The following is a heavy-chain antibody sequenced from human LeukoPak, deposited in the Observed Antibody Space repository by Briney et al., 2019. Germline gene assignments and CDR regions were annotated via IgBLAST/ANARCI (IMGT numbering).Heavy chain of an antibody. V-gene: IGHV3-33*01. CDR1: GFTFSSYG. CDR2: IWYDGSNK. D-gene: IGHD3-22*01. CDR3: ARGPYYYDISGSPRGDY. Sequence: GRSLRLSCAASGFTFSSYGMHWVRQAPGKGLEWVAVIWYDGSNKYYADSVKGRFTISRDSSKNTLYLQMNNLRAEDTAVYYCARGPYYYDISGSPRGDYWGQGTLVTASS. J-gene: IGHJ4*02.